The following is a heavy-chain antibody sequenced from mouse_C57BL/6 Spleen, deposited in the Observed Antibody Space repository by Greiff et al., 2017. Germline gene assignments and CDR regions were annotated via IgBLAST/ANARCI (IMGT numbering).Heavy chain of an antibody. D-gene: IGHD2-4*01. CDR2: LWWDDDK. Sequence: VTLQQSGPGILQPSPSLSLSCSFSGFSLSTYGMGVGWIRPTTGQGLEWLVHLWWDDDKYYNPVQKSRITITKDTSKNPVFLKIANVDTADTAKYYCARRDDYDVFAYWGQGTLVTVSA. CDR1: GFSLSTYGMG. CDR3: ARRDDYDVFAY. J-gene: IGHJ3*01. V-gene: IGHV8-8*01.